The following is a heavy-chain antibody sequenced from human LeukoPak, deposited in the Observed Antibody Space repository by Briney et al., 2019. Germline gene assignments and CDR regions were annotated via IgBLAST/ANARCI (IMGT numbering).Heavy chain of an antibody. CDR3: AELGITMIGGV. CDR2: ISSSGSTI. CDR1: GFTFSSYE. V-gene: IGHV3-48*03. J-gene: IGHJ6*04. Sequence: GGSLRLSCAASGFTFSSYEMNWVRQAPGKGLEWVSYISSSGSTIYYAGSVKGRFTISRDNAKNSLYLQMNSLRTEDTAVYYCAELGITMIGGVWGKGTTVTISS. D-gene: IGHD3-10*02.